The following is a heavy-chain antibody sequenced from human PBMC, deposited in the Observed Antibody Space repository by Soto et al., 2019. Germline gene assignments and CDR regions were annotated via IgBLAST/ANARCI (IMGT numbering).Heavy chain of an antibody. CDR2: IIPLLGTV. J-gene: IGHJ6*02. V-gene: IGHV1-69*06. CDR1: EGTFSSYS. D-gene: IGHD6-25*01. CDR3: ARDPVDLFGYMDV. Sequence: QEELVQSGAEMKKPGSSVNVSCKSSEGTFSSYSITWVRQAPGQRLEWMGEIIPLLGTVNYAQKFQGRVTITGDRSTSTVYMGLSSLRSDDTAVYYCARDPVDLFGYMDVWGPGTKLTVSS.